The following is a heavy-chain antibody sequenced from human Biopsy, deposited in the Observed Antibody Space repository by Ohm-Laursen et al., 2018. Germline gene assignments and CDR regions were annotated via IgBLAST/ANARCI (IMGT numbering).Heavy chain of an antibody. CDR1: EYTLTELP. CDR2: FDPEHGET. Sequence: ASVKVSCNVSEYTLTELPIHWVRQAPGKGLEWMGGFDPEHGETLYAQIFQGRVTMTRDTSKSTVYMELSSLRSADTAVYFCARNTGWYGDLYYFDYWGQGTLVTVSS. CDR3: ARNTGWYGDLYYFDY. V-gene: IGHV1-24*01. D-gene: IGHD6-19*01. J-gene: IGHJ4*02.